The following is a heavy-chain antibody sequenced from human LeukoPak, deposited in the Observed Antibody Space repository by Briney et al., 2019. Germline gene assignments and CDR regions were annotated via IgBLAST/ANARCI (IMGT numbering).Heavy chain of an antibody. Sequence: ASVKVSCKASGYTFTGYYMHWVRQAHGQGLEWMGRINPNSGGTNYAQKFQGRVTMTRDTSISTAYMELSRLRSDDTAVYYCARGYCSGGSCYDAGDRNWFDPWGQGTLVTVSS. CDR2: INPNSGGT. CDR3: ARGYCSGGSCYDAGDRNWFDP. CDR1: GYTFTGYY. D-gene: IGHD2-15*01. V-gene: IGHV1-2*06. J-gene: IGHJ5*02.